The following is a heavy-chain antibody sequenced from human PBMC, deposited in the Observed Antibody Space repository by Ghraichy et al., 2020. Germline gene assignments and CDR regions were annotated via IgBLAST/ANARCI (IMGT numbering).Heavy chain of an antibody. CDR1: GDSVSSNRAA. D-gene: IGHD6-6*01. Sequence: SQTLSLTCAISGDSVSSNRAAWSWIRQSPSRGLEWLGRTYYRSKWSYEYAVSMRSRIAINPDTSKNQFSLQLNSVTPEDTAVYYCAREGDYSSSQLDYWGQGTLVTVSS. CDR2: TYYRSKWSY. CDR3: AREGDYSSSQLDY. J-gene: IGHJ4*02. V-gene: IGHV6-1*01.